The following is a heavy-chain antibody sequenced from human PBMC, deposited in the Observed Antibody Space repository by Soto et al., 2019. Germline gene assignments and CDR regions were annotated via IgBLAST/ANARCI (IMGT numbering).Heavy chain of an antibody. Sequence: ASVKVSCKASGYTFTNLSMHWVRQAPGKGLEWMGGFDPEDGETIYAQKFQGRVTMTEDTSTDTAYMELSSLRSEDTAVYYCATSHLIIAVADYWGQGTLVTVSS. CDR2: FDPEDGET. V-gene: IGHV1-24*01. J-gene: IGHJ4*02. CDR1: GYTFTNLS. D-gene: IGHD6-19*01. CDR3: ATSHLIIAVADY.